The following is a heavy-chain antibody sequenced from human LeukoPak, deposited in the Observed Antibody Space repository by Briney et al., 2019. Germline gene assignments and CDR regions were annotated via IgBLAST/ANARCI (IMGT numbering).Heavy chain of an antibody. D-gene: IGHD6-25*01. Sequence: SETLSLTCTVSGGSISSGDYYWSWIRQHPGKGLEWIGYIYYSGSTHYNPSLKSRFTISVDTSKNQFSLNLNSVTAADTAVYYCARGGYYFDYWGQGTLVTVSS. CDR2: IYYSGST. V-gene: IGHV4-31*03. J-gene: IGHJ4*02. CDR1: GGSISSGDYY. CDR3: ARGGYYFDY.